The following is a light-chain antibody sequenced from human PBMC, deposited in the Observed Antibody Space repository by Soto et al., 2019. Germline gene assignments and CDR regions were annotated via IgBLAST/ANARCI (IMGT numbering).Light chain of an antibody. Sequence: VMTHPPLSLPVTPGEPASISWRCSQRFLHSNGYNYLAWSQQKPGQAPRLLIYGEFSRDTGIPDRFSGGGSGTDFTLTISRLEPEEFAVYYCQKFSSYPLTFGGGTRWIS. J-gene: IGKJ4*01. V-gene: IGKV3-20*01. CDR1: QRFLHSNGYNY. CDR2: GEF. CDR3: QKFSSYPLT.